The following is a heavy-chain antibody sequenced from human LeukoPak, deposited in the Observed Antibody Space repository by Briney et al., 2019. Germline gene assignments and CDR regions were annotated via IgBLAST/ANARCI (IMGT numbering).Heavy chain of an antibody. CDR1: GFTFSTYT. CDR3: AIDPNWGTHS. D-gene: IGHD7-27*01. CDR2: VGNNGGGI. V-gene: IGHV3-23*01. J-gene: IGHJ4*02. Sequence: GGSLRLSCAASGFTFSTYTMYWVRHPPGKRLEWVSIVGNNGGGIHYADSVKGRFTISRDNFKNAPYLQMNSLRVEDTAVYYCAIDPNWGTHSWGQGVLVTVSS.